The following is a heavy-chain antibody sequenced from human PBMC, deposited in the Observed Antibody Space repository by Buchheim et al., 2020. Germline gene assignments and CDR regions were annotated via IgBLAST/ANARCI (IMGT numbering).Heavy chain of an antibody. CDR1: GFTFSSYG. Sequence: QVQLVESGGGVVQPGRSLRLSCAASGFTFSSYGMHWVRQAPGKGLEWVAVIWYDGSNKYYADSVKGRFTISRDNSKNTLYLQMNSLRAEDTAVYYCARDLKLADDYYYYGMDVWGQGTT. D-gene: IGHD6-13*01. J-gene: IGHJ6*02. V-gene: IGHV3-33*01. CDR2: IWYDGSNK. CDR3: ARDLKLADDYYYYGMDV.